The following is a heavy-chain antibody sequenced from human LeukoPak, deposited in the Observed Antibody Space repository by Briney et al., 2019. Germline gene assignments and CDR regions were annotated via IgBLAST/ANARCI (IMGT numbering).Heavy chain of an antibody. CDR3: TKEGYYGSGSFPDY. CDR1: GFIFSSYG. Sequence: GGSLRLSCAASGFIFSSYGMHWVRQAPGKGLEWAAVISYDGSNEYYADSVKGRFTVSRDNSKNTVYLQMNSLRPEDTAVYYCTKEGYYGSGSFPDYWGQGTLVTVSS. CDR2: ISYDGSNE. D-gene: IGHD3-10*01. V-gene: IGHV3-30*18. J-gene: IGHJ4*02.